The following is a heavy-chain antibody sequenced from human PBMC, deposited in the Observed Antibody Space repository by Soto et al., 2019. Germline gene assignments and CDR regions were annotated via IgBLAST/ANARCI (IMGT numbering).Heavy chain of an antibody. CDR1: GFTFSNFW. CDR2: INTDGSVT. D-gene: IGHD1-26*01. Sequence: GGSLRLSCAGSGFTFSNFWMHWVRQAPGKGLVWVARINTDGSVTSHADSVKGRFTISRDNAKSTLYLQMTSLREEDSAIYYCARQTGLGATNYWGRGTL. J-gene: IGHJ4*02. V-gene: IGHV3-74*01. CDR3: ARQTGLGATNY.